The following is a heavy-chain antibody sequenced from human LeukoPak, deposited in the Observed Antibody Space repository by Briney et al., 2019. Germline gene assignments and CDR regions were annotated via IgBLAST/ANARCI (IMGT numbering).Heavy chain of an antibody. CDR2: IYYSGST. V-gene: IGHV4-59*08. Sequence: ASETLSLTCTVSGGSIRSYYWSWIRQPPGKGLEWIGYIYYSGSTNYNPSLKSRVTISVDTSKNQFSLKLSSVTAADTAVYYCARQGAGVPFDYWGRGTLVTVSS. J-gene: IGHJ4*02. CDR3: ARQGAGVPFDY. CDR1: GGSIRSYY. D-gene: IGHD3-10*01.